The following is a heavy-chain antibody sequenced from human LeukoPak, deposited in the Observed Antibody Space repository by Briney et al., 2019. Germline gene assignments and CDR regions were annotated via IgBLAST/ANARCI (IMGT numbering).Heavy chain of an antibody. Sequence: GGSLRLSCAVSGLTFSSSWMDWVRQAPGKGLEWVASINPEGSEKYSADSVKGRFTISRDNAKNSLYLQMDSLRVEDTAFYYCARDLAYSRLDYWGQGMSVTVSS. CDR2: INPEGSEK. D-gene: IGHD5-18*01. CDR1: GLTFSSSW. J-gene: IGHJ4*02. CDR3: ARDLAYSRLDY. V-gene: IGHV3-7*01.